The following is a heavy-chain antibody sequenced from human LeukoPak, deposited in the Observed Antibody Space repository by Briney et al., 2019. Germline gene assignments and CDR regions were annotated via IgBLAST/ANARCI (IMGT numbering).Heavy chain of an antibody. CDR2: IYYSGST. Sequence: SETLSLTCTVSGGSISSYYWSWIRQPPGKGLEWIGYIYYSGSTNYNPSLKSRVTISVDTSKNQFSLKLSSVTAADTAVYYCARLAAAGTGGYYWGQGTLVTVSS. D-gene: IGHD6-13*01. CDR1: GGSISSYY. J-gene: IGHJ4*02. V-gene: IGHV4-59*12. CDR3: ARLAAAGTGGYY.